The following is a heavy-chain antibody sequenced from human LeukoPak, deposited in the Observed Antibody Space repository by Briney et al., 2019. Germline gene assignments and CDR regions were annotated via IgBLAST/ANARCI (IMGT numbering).Heavy chain of an antibody. CDR1: GYTLTELS. V-gene: IGHV1-24*01. Sequence: ASVKVSCKVSGYTLTELSMHWVRQAPGKGLEWMGGFDPEDGETIYAQKFQGRVTMTEDTSTDTAYMELSSLRSEDTAVYYCATDISPIAAAGTGDAFDIWGQGTMVTVPS. CDR2: FDPEDGET. J-gene: IGHJ3*02. D-gene: IGHD6-13*01. CDR3: ATDISPIAAAGTGDAFDI.